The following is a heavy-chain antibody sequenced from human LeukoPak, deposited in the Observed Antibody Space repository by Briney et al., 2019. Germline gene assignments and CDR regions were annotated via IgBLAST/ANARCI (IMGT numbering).Heavy chain of an antibody. J-gene: IGHJ4*02. Sequence: ASVKVSCKAAGYTFTSYYMHWVRQVPGQGLEWMGIINPSGGSTSYAQKFQGRVTMTRDMSTSTVYMELSSLRSEDTAVYYCAKDGDHTAMVTGVDYWGQGTLVTVSS. CDR3: AKDGDHTAMVTGVDY. D-gene: IGHD5-18*01. V-gene: IGHV1-46*01. CDR1: GYTFTSYY. CDR2: INPSGGST.